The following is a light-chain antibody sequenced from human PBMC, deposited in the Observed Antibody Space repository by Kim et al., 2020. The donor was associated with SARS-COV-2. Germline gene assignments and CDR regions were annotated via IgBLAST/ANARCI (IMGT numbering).Light chain of an antibody. CDR3: SSYTSSGTQVV. CDR1: SSDVGGYNY. CDR2: DVD. J-gene: IGLJ2*01. V-gene: IGLV2-14*03. Sequence: QSALTQPASVSGSPGQSITISCTGTSSDVGGYNYVSWYQQHPGKAPKLMIYDVDKRPSGVSDRFSGSKSGDTASLTISGLQAEDETDDYCSSYTSSGTQVVFGGGTKLTVL.